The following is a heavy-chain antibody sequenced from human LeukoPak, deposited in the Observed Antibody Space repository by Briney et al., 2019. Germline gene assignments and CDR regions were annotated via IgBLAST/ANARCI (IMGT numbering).Heavy chain of an antibody. Sequence: RRALRLSCTASGFTPSAYGIPRGRQSPGTELESVAIIWSGGRTGSYADSVKGRFTISRDTSMLYLQMSSLRVEDTAVYYCARDIWNDGNYYMDVWGKGTTVTVSS. D-gene: IGHD1-1*01. J-gene: IGHJ6*03. V-gene: IGHV3-33*01. CDR3: ARDIWNDGNYYMDV. CDR1: GFTPSAYG. CDR2: IWSGGRTG.